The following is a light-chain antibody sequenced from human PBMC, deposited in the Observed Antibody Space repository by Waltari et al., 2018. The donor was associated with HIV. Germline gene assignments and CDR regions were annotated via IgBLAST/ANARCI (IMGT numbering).Light chain of an antibody. J-gene: IGLJ1*01. Sequence: SYVLTQPPSVSVAPGQTARITCGGNNIGSKSVHWYQQKPGRAPVLVVYDDSDRPSGIPERVSGSNSGNTATLTSSRVEAGDEADYYCQVWDSSSDHLYVFGTGTKVTVL. CDR3: QVWDSSSDHLYV. CDR1: NIGSKS. CDR2: DDS. V-gene: IGLV3-21*02.